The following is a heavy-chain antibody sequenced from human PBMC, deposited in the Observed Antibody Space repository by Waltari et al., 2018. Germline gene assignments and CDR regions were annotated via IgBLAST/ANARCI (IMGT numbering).Heavy chain of an antibody. Sequence: QVQLVQSGAEVKKPGASVKVSCKASGYTFTGYYMHWVRQAPGQGLEWMGWINPNSGGTNYAQKFQGRVTMTRDTSISTAYMELSRLRSDDTAVYYCAILSVDYYDSSGYYISLAGPLDYWGQGTLVTVSS. CDR2: INPNSGGT. CDR1: GYTFTGYY. J-gene: IGHJ4*02. D-gene: IGHD3-22*01. CDR3: AILSVDYYDSSGYYISLAGPLDY. V-gene: IGHV1-2*02.